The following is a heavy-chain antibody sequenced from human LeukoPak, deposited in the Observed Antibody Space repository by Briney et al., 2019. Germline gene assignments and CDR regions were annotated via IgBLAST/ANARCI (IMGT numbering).Heavy chain of an antibody. Sequence: HSGGSLRLSCAASGFTFSSYEMNWVRQAPGKGLEWVSYISSSGSTIYYADSVKGRFTISRDNAKNSLYLQMNSLRAEDTAVYYCARVSMGSVGASGYWGQGTLVTVSS. CDR2: ISSSGSTI. D-gene: IGHD1-26*01. J-gene: IGHJ4*02. V-gene: IGHV3-48*03. CDR3: ARVSMGSVGASGY. CDR1: GFTFSSYE.